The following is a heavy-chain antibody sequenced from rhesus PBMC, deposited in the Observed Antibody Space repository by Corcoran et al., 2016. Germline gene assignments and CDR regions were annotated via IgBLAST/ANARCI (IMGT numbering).Heavy chain of an antibody. D-gene: IGHD1-14*01. Sequence: QVQLQESGPGLRQPSETLSLTCAVSGGSISDDYYWNWIRQPPGKGLEWIGNIYGNSASTYYNPSLKSRVTISKDTSKNQFFLKLSSVTAADTAVYYCARGGWSWNVLDYWGQGVLVTVSS. CDR3: ARGGWSWNVLDY. CDR1: GGSISDDYY. J-gene: IGHJ4*01. CDR2: IYGNSAST. V-gene: IGHV4S9*01.